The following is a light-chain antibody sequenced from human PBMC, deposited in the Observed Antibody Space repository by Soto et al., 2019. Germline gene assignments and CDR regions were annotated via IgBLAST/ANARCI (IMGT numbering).Light chain of an antibody. CDR3: SAFTGTTYV. V-gene: IGLV2-14*01. CDR1: SSDVGGNKY. Sequence: QSVPTQPASVSGSPGQSITISCTGSSSDVGGNKYVSWYQQYPGKAPKLMICDVSNRPSGVSNRFSGSKSGNTASLTISGLQAEDEADYYCSAFTGTTYVFGTGTKVTVL. CDR2: DVS. J-gene: IGLJ1*01.